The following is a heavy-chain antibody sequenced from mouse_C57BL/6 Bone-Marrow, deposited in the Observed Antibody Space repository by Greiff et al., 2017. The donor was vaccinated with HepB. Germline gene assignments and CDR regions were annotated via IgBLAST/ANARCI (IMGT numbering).Heavy chain of an antibody. Sequence: VKLQQPGAELVMPGASVKLSCKASGYTFTSYWMHWVKQRPGQGLEWIGEIDPSDSYTNYNQKFKGKSTLTVDKSSSTAYMQLSSLTSEDSAVYYCAVFITTPAWFAYWGQGTLVTVSA. CDR2: IDPSDSYT. D-gene: IGHD1-1*01. CDR3: AVFITTPAWFAY. CDR1: GYTFTSYW. V-gene: IGHV1-69*01. J-gene: IGHJ3*01.